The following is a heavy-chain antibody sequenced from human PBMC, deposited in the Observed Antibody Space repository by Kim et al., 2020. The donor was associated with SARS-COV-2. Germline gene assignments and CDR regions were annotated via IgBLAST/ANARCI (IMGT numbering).Heavy chain of an antibody. D-gene: IGHD3-22*01. J-gene: IGHJ3*02. V-gene: IGHV3-48*03. CDR2: ISSSGSTI. CDR3: ARDPFPWYYYDTPAFDI. Sequence: GVSLRLSCAASGFTFSSYEMNWVRQAPGKGLEWVSYISSSGSTIYYADSVKGRFTISRDNAKNSLYLQMNSLRAEDTAVYYCARDPFPWYYYDTPAFDIWGQGTMVTVSS. CDR1: GFTFSSYE.